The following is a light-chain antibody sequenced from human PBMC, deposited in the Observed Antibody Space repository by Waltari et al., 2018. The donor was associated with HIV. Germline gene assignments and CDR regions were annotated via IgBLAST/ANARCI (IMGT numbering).Light chain of an antibody. CDR3: SSYTSSSTHAV. V-gene: IGLV2-14*01. J-gene: IGLJ7*01. CDR2: DVS. Sequence: QSALTQPASVSGSPGQSITISCTGTSSDVGGYNYVSWYQQHPGKAPKLMIYDVSKRPSGVSNRFSGSKSGNTASLTISGLQAEDEADYYCSSYTSSSTHAVFGGGTQLTVL. CDR1: SSDVGGYNY.